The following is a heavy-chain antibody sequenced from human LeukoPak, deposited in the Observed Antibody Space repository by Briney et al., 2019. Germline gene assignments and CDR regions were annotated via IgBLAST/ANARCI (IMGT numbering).Heavy chain of an antibody. Sequence: PSETLSLTCAVYGGSFSGYYWSWIRQPPGKGLEWIGEINHSGSTNYNPSLKSRVTISADTSKNQFSLKLSSVTAADTAVYYCASKAVAGDFDYWGQGTLVTVSS. V-gene: IGHV4-34*01. D-gene: IGHD6-19*01. CDR2: INHSGST. J-gene: IGHJ4*02. CDR1: GGSFSGYY. CDR3: ASKAVAGDFDY.